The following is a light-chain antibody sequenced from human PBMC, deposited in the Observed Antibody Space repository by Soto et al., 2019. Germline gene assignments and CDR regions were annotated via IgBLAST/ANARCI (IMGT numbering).Light chain of an antibody. CDR3: QSYDNRLGGSRV. V-gene: IGLV2-8*01. J-gene: IGLJ3*02. CDR1: SSDVGGYNY. CDR2: EVS. Sequence: QSVLTQPPSASGSPGQSVTISCTGTSSDVGGYNYVSWYQQHPGKAPKLMIYEVSKRPSGVPDRFSGSKSGNTASLTVSGLQAEDEADYYCQSYDNRLGGSRVFGGGTQLTVL.